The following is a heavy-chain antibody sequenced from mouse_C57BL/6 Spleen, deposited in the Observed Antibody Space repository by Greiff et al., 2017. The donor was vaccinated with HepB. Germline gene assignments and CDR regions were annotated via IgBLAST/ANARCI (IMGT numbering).Heavy chain of an antibody. Sequence: DVQLQESEGGLVQPGSSMKLSCTASGFTFSDYYMAWVRQVPEKGLEWVANINYDGSSTYYLDSLKSRFIISRDNAKNILYLQMSSLKSEDTATYYCARDSDGYYFDYWGQGTTLTVSS. V-gene: IGHV5-16*01. J-gene: IGHJ2*01. CDR3: ARDSDGYYFDY. CDR2: INYDGSST. CDR1: GFTFSDYY. D-gene: IGHD2-3*01.